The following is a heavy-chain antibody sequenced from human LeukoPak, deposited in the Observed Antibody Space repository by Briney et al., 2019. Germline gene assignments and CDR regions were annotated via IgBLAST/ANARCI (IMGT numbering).Heavy chain of an antibody. CDR1: GGSISSGGYY. V-gene: IGHV4-61*03. CDR2: IYYSGST. J-gene: IGHJ4*02. D-gene: IGHD6-13*01. CDR3: ARGYSTSWYYFDY. Sequence: SETLSLACTVSGGSISSGGYYWSWIRQHPGKGLEWIGYIYYSGSTNYNPSLKGRGTISVDTSKNHFSLKLSSVTAADTAVYYCARGYSTSWYYFDYWGQGTLVTVSS.